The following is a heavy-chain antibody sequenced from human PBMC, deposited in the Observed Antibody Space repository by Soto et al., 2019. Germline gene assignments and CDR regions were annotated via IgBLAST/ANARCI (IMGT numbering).Heavy chain of an antibody. CDR2: ITASSAYI. V-gene: IGHV3-21*01. CDR3: VKSGTARLLRHSWFDT. CDR1: GFTFNTYD. Sequence: EVQLVESGGGLGKPGGSLRLSCAASGFTFNTYDMNWVRQAPGKGLEWVSSITASSAYIYYADSVRGRFTISRDNAKNSLFLEMTSLRAEDTAVYYCVKSGTARLLRHSWFDTWGQGTLVSVSS. D-gene: IGHD2-21*01. J-gene: IGHJ5*02.